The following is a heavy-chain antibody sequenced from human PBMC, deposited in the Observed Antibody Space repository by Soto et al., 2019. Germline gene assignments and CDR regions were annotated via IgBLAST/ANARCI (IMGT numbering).Heavy chain of an antibody. CDR3: ARVARGGATLVYYYGMDV. CDR2: MNPNSGNT. V-gene: IGHV1-8*01. Sequence: QVQLVQSGAEVKKPGASVKVSCKASGYTFTSYDINWVRQATGQGLEWMGWMNPNSGNTGYAQKFQGRVTMTRNTSISTAYMEVSSLRSEDTAVYYCARVARGGATLVYYYGMDVWGQGTTVTVSS. D-gene: IGHD1-26*01. CDR1: GYTFTSYD. J-gene: IGHJ6*02.